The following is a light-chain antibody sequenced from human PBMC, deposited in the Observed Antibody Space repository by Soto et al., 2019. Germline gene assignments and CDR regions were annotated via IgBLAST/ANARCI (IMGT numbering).Light chain of an antibody. J-gene: IGLJ1*01. CDR2: EVN. V-gene: IGLV2-14*01. CDR1: SSDVGGYNY. CDR3: TSYASSAARV. Sequence: QSVLTPPASVSGSPGQSITISCTGTSSDVGGYNYVSWYQQHPGKAPKLLIFEVNNRPSGVSNRFSGSKSGNTASLTLSGLQAEDEADYYCTSYASSAARVFGTGTKVTVL.